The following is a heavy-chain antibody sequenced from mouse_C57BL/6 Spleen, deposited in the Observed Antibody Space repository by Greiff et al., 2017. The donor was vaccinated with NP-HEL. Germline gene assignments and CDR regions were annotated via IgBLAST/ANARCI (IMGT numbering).Heavy chain of an antibody. J-gene: IGHJ4*01. CDR3: ARGDYYGSSYPYYYAMDY. CDR2: IDPSDSET. V-gene: IGHV1-52*01. Sequence: LQQPGAELVRPGSSVKLSCKASGYTFTSYWMHWVKQRPIQGLEWIGNIDPSDSETHSNQKFKDKATLTVDKSSSTAYMQVSSLTSEDSAVYYGARGDYYGSSYPYYYAMDYWGQGTSVTVSS. CDR1: GYTFTSYW. D-gene: IGHD1-1*01.